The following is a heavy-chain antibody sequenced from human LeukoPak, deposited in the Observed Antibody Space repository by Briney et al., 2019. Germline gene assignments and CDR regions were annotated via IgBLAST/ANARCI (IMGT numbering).Heavy chain of an antibody. Sequence: NSGESLKISCKISGDRLTNNWIGWVRQVPGKGLEWMGLIYPGNSDTRYSPLFQGQVTLSVDRSISTAYLHWSGLKASDTAIYYCARFALTSSLDYRGQGTLVTVSP. D-gene: IGHD6-13*01. V-gene: IGHV5-51*01. CDR2: IYPGNSDT. J-gene: IGHJ4*02. CDR3: ARFALTSSLDY. CDR1: GDRLTNNW.